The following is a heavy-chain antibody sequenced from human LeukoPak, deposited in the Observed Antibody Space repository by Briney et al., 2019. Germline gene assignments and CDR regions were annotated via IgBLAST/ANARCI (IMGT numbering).Heavy chain of an antibody. J-gene: IGHJ4*02. CDR2: IYSGGST. CDR3: ARGNPTYFDY. D-gene: IGHD1-14*01. CDR1: GFTVSSNY. Sequence: GGSLRLSCAASGFTVSSNYMSWVRQAPGQGLEWVSVIYSGGSTYYADSVKGRFTIFRDNSKNTLYLQMNSLRAEDTAVYYCARGNPTYFDYWGQGTLVTVSS. V-gene: IGHV3-66*01.